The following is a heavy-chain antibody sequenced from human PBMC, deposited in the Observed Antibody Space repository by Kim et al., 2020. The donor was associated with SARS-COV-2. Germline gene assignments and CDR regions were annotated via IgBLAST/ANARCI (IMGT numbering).Heavy chain of an antibody. V-gene: IGHV3-23*01. Sequence: DSGKGRFTISRNNFKNTLYMQVNSLGAEDPAVYYCAKDLYDTSGSRYGYWGQGTLVTVSS. D-gene: IGHD3-22*01. CDR3: AKDLYDTSGSRYGY. J-gene: IGHJ4*02.